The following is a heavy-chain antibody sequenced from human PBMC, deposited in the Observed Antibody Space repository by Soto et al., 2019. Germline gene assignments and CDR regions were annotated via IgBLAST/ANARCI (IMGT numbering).Heavy chain of an antibody. CDR1: GYNFTSYW. D-gene: IGHD6-13*01. CDR2: IDASGSYS. V-gene: IGHV5-10-1*01. J-gene: IGHJ6*02. Sequence: GESLKISCKSSGYNFTSYWNSWVRQMPGKGLEGRGRIDASGSYSKLSPSFQGHVNISADKSISTAYLQWSSLKATDTAMYYCVRHPIAAADIDYGYYYYYGMDVWGQGTTVTVSS. CDR3: VRHPIAAADIDYGYYYYYGMDV.